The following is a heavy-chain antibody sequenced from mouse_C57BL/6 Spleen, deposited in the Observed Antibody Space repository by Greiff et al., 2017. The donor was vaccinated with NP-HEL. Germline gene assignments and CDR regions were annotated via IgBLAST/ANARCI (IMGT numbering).Heavy chain of an antibody. J-gene: IGHJ3*01. V-gene: IGHV1-26*01. CDR2: INPNNGGT. CDR3: GLDYYGSSPFAY. CDR1: GYTFTDYY. D-gene: IGHD1-1*01. Sequence: EVKLQQSGPELVKPGASVKISCKASGYTFTDYYMNWVKQSHGKSLEWIGDINPNNGGTSYNQKFKGKATLTVDKSSSTAYMELRSLTSEDSAVYYCGLDYYGSSPFAYWGQGTLVTVSA.